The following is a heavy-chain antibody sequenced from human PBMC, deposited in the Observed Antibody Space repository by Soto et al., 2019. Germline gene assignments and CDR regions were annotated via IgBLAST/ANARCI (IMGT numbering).Heavy chain of an antibody. CDR1: GFTFSNAW. V-gene: IGHV3-15*01. CDR2: IKSKTDGGTT. J-gene: IGHJ6*02. Sequence: GSLRLSCAASGFTFSNAWMSWVRQAPGKGLEWVGRIKSKTDGGTTDYAAPVKGRFTISRDDSKNTLYLQMNSLKTEDTAVYYCTTDNGWNYYYYGMDVWGQGTTVTVSS. CDR3: TTDNGWNYYYYGMDV.